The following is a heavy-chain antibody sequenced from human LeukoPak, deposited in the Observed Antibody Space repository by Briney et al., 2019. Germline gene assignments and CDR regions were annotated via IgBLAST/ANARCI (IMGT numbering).Heavy chain of an antibody. Sequence: ASVTVSCKASGYSFIGYYMHWVRQAPGQGLEWMGWINPKSGGTNYAQKFQGRVSLTRDTSISTAYMELSRLRSDDTAVYYCARDGQGTGKTFDYWGQGTLVTVSS. J-gene: IGHJ4*02. D-gene: IGHD1-1*01. CDR1: GYSFIGYY. V-gene: IGHV1-2*02. CDR2: INPKSGGT. CDR3: ARDGQGTGKTFDY.